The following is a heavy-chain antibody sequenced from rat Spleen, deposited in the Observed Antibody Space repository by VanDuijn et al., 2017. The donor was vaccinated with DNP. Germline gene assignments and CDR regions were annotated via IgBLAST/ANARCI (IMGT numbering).Heavy chain of an antibody. V-gene: IGHV5-29*01. CDR1: GFTFSRNA. CDR3: ASQQLDYWYFDF. Sequence: EVQLVESGGGLVQPGRSLKVSCVASGFTFSRNAMAWVRQAPTKGLEWVAALSYDGSSTYYRDSVKGRFTISRDNAKNTLYLQMDSLRSEDTAIYLCASQQLDYWYFDFWGPGTMVTVSS. J-gene: IGHJ1*01. D-gene: IGHD1-10*01. CDR2: LSYDGSST.